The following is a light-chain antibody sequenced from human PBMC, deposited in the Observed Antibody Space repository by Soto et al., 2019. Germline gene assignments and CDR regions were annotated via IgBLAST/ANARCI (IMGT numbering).Light chain of an antibody. V-gene: IGLV2-14*01. CDR3: SSYTSSSPLV. J-gene: IGLJ1*01. CDR1: SSDVGGYNY. Sequence: QSALTKPASVSGSPGQSITISCTGTSSDVGGYNYVSWYQQHPGKAPKLMIYEVSNRPSGVSNRFSGSKSGNTASLTISGLQAEDEADYYCSSYTSSSPLVFGTGTKVTVL. CDR2: EVS.